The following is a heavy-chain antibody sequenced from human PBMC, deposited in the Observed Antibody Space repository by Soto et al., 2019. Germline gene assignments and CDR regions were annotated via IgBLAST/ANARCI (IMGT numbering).Heavy chain of an antibody. CDR1: GFTFSDYY. V-gene: IGHV3-11*01. Sequence: QVQLVESGGGLVKPGGSLRLSCAASGFTFSDYYMSWIRQAPGKGLEWVSYISSSGSTIYYADSVKGRFTISRDNCKXXLDLQRNSLRAEDTAVYYCARDGRWGDIAVAGGSYWGQGTLVTVSS. J-gene: IGHJ4*02. CDR3: ARDGRWGDIAVAGGSY. D-gene: IGHD6-19*01. CDR2: ISSSGSTI.